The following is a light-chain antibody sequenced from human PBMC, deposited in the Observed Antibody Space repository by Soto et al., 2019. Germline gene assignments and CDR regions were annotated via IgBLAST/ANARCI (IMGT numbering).Light chain of an antibody. CDR2: AAS. CDR1: QGIGIY. V-gene: IGKV1-27*01. Sequence: DIQMTQSPSSLSASLGDRVTLTCRASQGIGIYLAWFQQRPGKVPQLLIYAASALQPGVPSRFSGSGSETDFTLTISSLQPEDVATYYCQKYNSGPLTFGAGTRVEIK. J-gene: IGKJ4*01. CDR3: QKYNSGPLT.